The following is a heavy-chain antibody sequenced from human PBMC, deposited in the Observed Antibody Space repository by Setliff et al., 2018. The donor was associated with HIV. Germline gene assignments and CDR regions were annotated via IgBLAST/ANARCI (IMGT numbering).Heavy chain of an antibody. D-gene: IGHD6-13*01. Sequence: SETLSLSCAASGFIFSSYGMHWIRQPPGKGLEWIGSIYYSGSTYYNPSLKSRVTISVDTSKNQFSLKLSSVTAADTAVYYCARVWTPGYSSSWYWFDPWGQGTLVTVSS. CDR3: ARVWTPGYSSSWYWFDP. CDR1: GFIFSSYG. CDR2: IYYSGST. V-gene: IGHV4-38-2*01. J-gene: IGHJ5*02.